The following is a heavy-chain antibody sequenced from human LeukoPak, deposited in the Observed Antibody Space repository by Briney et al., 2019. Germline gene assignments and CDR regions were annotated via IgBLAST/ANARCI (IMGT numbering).Heavy chain of an antibody. CDR2: VKTKGDGGAA. J-gene: IGHJ4*02. CDR1: GITFTNAW. V-gene: IGHV3-15*01. Sequence: GGSLRLSCAASGITFTNAWLTWVRQAPGKGLEWVGRVKTKGDGGAADYAAPVKGRFTISRDDSTKTLYLQMNSLRAEDTAVYYCAKDPRPDYYGSGSGYFDYWGQGTLVTVSS. CDR3: AKDPRPDYYGSGSGYFDY. D-gene: IGHD3-10*01.